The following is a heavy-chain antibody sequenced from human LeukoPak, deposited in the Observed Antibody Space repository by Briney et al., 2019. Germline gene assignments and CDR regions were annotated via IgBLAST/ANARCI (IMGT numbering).Heavy chain of an antibody. J-gene: IGHJ6*03. D-gene: IGHD2-2*01. V-gene: IGHV1-2*02. CDR3: ARAGRCSSTSCYWGPYYYYMDV. CDR2: INPNSGGT. Sequence: GASVKVSCKASGYTFTGYYMHWVRQAPGQGLEWMGWINPNSGGTNYAQKFQGRVTMTRDTSISTAYMELSRLRSDDTAVYYCARAGRCSSTSCYWGPYYYYMDVWGKGTTVTVSS. CDR1: GYTFTGYY.